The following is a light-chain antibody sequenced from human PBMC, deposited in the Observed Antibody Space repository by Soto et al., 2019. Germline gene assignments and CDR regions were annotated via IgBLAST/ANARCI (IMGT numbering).Light chain of an antibody. CDR3: QQYNNWYT. V-gene: IGKV3-15*01. CDR2: GAS. Sequence: EIVMTQSPATLSVSPGERATLSCRASQSVSSNLAWYQQKPGQAPRLLIYGASTRATGIPARFSGSGSGTEFTLTISSLQSEDVAYYYCQQYNNWYTFGQGTKLEIK. J-gene: IGKJ2*01. CDR1: QSVSSN.